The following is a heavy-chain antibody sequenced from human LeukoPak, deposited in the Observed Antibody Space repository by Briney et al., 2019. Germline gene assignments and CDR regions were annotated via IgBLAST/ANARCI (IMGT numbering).Heavy chain of an antibody. CDR3: ASQRPSYDFWSGSIDY. J-gene: IGHJ4*02. CDR2: IYTSGST. Sequence: SETLSLTCTVSGGSISSYYWSWIRQPAGKGLEWIGRIYTSGSTNYNPSLKSRVTMSVDTSKNQFSLKLSSVTAADTAVYYCASQRPSYDFWSGSIDYWGQGTLVTVSS. V-gene: IGHV4-4*07. CDR1: GGSISSYY. D-gene: IGHD3-3*01.